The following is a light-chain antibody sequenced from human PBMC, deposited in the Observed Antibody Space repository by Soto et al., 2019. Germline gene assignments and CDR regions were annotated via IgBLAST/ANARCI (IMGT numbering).Light chain of an antibody. J-gene: IGKJ1*01. V-gene: IGKV3D-20*02. Sequence: EIVMTQSPATLSVSPWERATLSCRASQSVSSNLAWYQQKPGQAPRLLIYGASSRATGIPDRFSGSGSGTDFTLTISRLEPEDFVVYYCQQRSNWPRTFGQGTKVDIK. CDR2: GAS. CDR1: QSVSSN. CDR3: QQRSNWPRT.